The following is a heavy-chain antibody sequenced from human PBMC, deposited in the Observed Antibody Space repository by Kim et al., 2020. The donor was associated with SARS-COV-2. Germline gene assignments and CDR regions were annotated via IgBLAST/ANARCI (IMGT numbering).Heavy chain of an antibody. CDR2: INHSGST. D-gene: IGHD3-9*01. CDR3: ARSDWLLHLGEVDY. J-gene: IGHJ4*02. Sequence: SETLSLTCAVYGGSFSGYYWSWIRQPPGKGLEWIGEINHSGSTNYNPSLKSRVTISVDTSKNQFSLKLSSVTAADTAVYYCARSDWLLHLGEVDYWGQGTLVTVSS. V-gene: IGHV4-34*01. CDR1: GGSFSGYY.